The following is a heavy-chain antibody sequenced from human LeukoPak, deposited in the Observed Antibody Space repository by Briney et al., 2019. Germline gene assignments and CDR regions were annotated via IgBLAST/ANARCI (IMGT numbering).Heavy chain of an antibody. CDR2: IYYSGGT. J-gene: IGHJ6*02. Sequence: KPSETLSLTCTVTGGSISSYYWSWIRQPPGKGLEWIGYIYYSGGTNYNPSLKSRVTISVDTSKNQFSLKLSSVTAADTAVYYCARYYYYGSGSYYNYYYYGMDVWGQGTTVTVSS. V-gene: IGHV4-59*01. CDR3: ARYYYYGSGSYYNYYYYGMDV. D-gene: IGHD3-10*01. CDR1: GGSISSYY.